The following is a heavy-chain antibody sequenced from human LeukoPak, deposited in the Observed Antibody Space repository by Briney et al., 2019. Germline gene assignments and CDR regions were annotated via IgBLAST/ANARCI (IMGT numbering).Heavy chain of an antibody. J-gene: IGHJ4*02. V-gene: IGHV3-30-3*01. Sequence: PGRSLRLSCAASGFTFSSYAMHWVRQAPGKGLEWVAVISYDGSNKYYADSVKGRFTISRDNSKNTLYLQMNSLRAEDTAVYYCAKDIDFYYDSSGQDYWGQGTLVTVSS. CDR2: ISYDGSNK. CDR3: AKDIDFYYDSSGQDY. CDR1: GFTFSSYA. D-gene: IGHD3-22*01.